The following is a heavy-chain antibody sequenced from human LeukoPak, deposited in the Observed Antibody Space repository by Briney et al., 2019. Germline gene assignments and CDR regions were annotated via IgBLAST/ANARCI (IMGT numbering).Heavy chain of an antibody. V-gene: IGHV3-33*06. CDR3: AKDAQRGFDYSNSLES. J-gene: IGHJ5*01. CDR2: IWSDGTQK. D-gene: IGHD4-11*01. Sequence: GGSLILSCAASGFTYSHYGMHWVRQAPGKGLEWVAVIWSDGTQKYYGDAVKGRFTISRDNSMKTLFLQMNSLRGDDTAVYYCAKDAQRGFDYSNSLESWAQGTLLTVSS. CDR1: GFTYSHYG.